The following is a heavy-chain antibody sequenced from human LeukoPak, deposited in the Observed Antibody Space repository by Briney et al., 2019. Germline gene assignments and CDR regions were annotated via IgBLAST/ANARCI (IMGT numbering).Heavy chain of an antibody. CDR1: GFTFSSYG. CDR3: AKDVGNYFDY. D-gene: IGHD7-27*01. V-gene: IGHV3-30*18. J-gene: IGHJ4*02. CDR2: ISYDGSNK. Sequence: PGRSLRLSCAASGFTFSSYGMHWVRQAPGKGLEWVAVISYDGSNKYYADSVKGRFTISRDNSKNTLYLQMNSLRAEDTAVYYCAKDVGNYFDYWGQGTLVTVSS.